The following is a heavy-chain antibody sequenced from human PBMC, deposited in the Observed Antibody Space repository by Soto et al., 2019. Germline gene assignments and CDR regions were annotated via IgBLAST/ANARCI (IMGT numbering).Heavy chain of an antibody. J-gene: IGHJ6*01. CDR2: ISPYTGNT. Sequence: QVQLVQSGDEVKKPGASVKVSCKASGYIFVNYGIAWVRQAPGQVLEWMGWISPYTGNTHSATKVQGRLTMTTDTSTSTAYMDLGSVTSDDTAVYYCVMVDNYVTPTPQDVWGQGTTVTVSS. D-gene: IGHD3-16*01. CDR3: VMVDNYVTPTPQDV. CDR1: GYIFVNYG. V-gene: IGHV1-18*01.